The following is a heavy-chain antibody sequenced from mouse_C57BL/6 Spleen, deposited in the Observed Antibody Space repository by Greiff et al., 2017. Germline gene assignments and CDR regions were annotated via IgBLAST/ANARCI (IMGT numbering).Heavy chain of an antibody. V-gene: IGHV1-26*01. J-gene: IGHJ1*03. CDR3: ARWFYYGSSYGYFDV. D-gene: IGHD1-1*01. CDR1: GYTFTDYY. CDR2: INPNSGGT. Sequence: VQLQQSGPELVKPGASVKISCKASGYTFTDYYMNWVKQSHGKSLEWIGDINPNSGGTSYNQKFKGKATLTVDKSSSTAYMELRSLTSEDSAVYYCARWFYYGSSYGYFDVWGTGTTVTVSS.